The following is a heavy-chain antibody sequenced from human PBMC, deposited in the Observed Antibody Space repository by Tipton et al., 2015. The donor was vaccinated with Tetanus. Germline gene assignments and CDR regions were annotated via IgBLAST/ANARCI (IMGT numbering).Heavy chain of an antibody. V-gene: IGHV4-30-2*01. CDR3: ARGGYYYDSSGYRGTRARGYYYGMDV. J-gene: IGHJ6*02. CDR2: IYHSGST. CDR1: GGSISSGGYS. Sequence: TLSLTCAVSGGSISSGGYSWSWIRQPPGKGLEWIGYIYHSGSTYYNPSLKSRVTISVDRSKNQFSLKLSSVTAADTAVYYCARGGYYYDSSGYRGTRARGYYYGMDVWGQGTTVTVSS. D-gene: IGHD3-22*01.